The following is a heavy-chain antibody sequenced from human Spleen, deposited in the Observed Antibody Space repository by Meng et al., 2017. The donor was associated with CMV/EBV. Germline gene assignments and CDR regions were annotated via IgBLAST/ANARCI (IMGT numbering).Heavy chain of an antibody. CDR3: ARGPSQANILSMAAYWFYGMDV. J-gene: IGHJ6*02. Sequence: SVKVSCKASGGTFSNYGISWVRQAPGQGLEWMGGIIPILGLANYAQKFQGRVTITADKSTGTTYMELSSLRSDDTAVFYCARGPSQANILSMAAYWFYGMDVWGQGTTVTVSS. CDR1: GGTFSNYG. D-gene: IGHD5/OR15-5a*01. V-gene: IGHV1-69*10. CDR2: IIPILGLA.